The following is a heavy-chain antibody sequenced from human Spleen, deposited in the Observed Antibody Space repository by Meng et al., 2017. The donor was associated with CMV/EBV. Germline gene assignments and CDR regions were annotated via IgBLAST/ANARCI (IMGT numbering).Heavy chain of an antibody. CDR2: ITSYNGNT. CDR1: YAFNTYG. D-gene: IGHD4-17*01. V-gene: IGHV1-18*04. CDR3: ARDLGSDYGDSKLLFDY. Sequence: YAFNTYGISWVRQAPGQGLAWMGWITSYNGNTNYAQNVQGSFIMTIDTSTTTAYMELRSLRSDDTAVYYCARDLGSDYGDSKLLFDYWGQGTLVTVSS. J-gene: IGHJ4*02.